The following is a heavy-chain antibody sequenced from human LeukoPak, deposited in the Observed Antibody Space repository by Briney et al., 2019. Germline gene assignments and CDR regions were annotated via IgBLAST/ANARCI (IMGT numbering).Heavy chain of an antibody. CDR2: IYYSGST. CDR3: ARELYYYDSSGYYRYFDY. V-gene: IGHV4-59*12. D-gene: IGHD3-22*01. J-gene: IGHJ4*02. CDR1: GGSISSYY. Sequence: SETLSLTCTVSGGSISSYYWSWIRQPPGKGLEWIGYIYYSGSTNYNPSPKSRVTMSVDTSKNQFSLNLSSVTAADTAVYYCARELYYYDSSGYYRYFDYWGQGTLVTVSS.